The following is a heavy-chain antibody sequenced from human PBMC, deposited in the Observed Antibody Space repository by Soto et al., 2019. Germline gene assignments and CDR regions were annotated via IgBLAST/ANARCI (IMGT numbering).Heavy chain of an antibody. Sequence: SGPTLVNPTQTLTLTCTFSGFSLSTSGVGVGWIRQPPGKALEWLALIYWNDDKRYSPSLKSRLTITKDTSKNQVVLTMTNMDPVGTATYYCARALGYCSGGSCHRRWFDPWGQGTLVTVSS. CDR2: IYWNDDK. V-gene: IGHV2-5*01. CDR3: ARALGYCSGGSCHRRWFDP. D-gene: IGHD2-15*01. J-gene: IGHJ5*02. CDR1: GFSLSTSGVG.